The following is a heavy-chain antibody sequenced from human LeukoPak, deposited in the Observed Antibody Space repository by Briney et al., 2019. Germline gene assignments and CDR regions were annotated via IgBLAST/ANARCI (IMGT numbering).Heavy chain of an antibody. CDR1: GYTFTGYY. Sequence: ASVKVSCKASGYTFTGYYMHWVRQAPGQGLEWMGWISAYNGNTNYAQKLQGRVTMTTDTSTSTAYMELRSLRSDDTAVYYCARNVLLWFGESHYYMDVWGKGTTVTVSS. V-gene: IGHV1-18*04. CDR2: ISAYNGNT. D-gene: IGHD3-10*01. J-gene: IGHJ6*03. CDR3: ARNVLLWFGESHYYMDV.